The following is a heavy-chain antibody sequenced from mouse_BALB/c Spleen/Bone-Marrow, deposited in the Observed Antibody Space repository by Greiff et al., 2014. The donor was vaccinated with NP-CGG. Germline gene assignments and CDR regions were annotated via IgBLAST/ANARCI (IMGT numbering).Heavy chain of an antibody. J-gene: IGHJ2*01. V-gene: IGHV5-17*02. D-gene: IGHD1-1*01. CDR3: ARSGSSSGYFDY. CDR1: GFTFSSFG. CDR2: ISSGSSTV. Sequence: ESGGGLVQPGGSRKLSCAASGFTFSSFGMHWVRQAPEKGLEWVAYISSGSSTVYYADKVMGRFTISRDNPKNTLFLQMTSLRSEDTAMYYCARSGSSSGYFDYWGQGTTLTVSS.